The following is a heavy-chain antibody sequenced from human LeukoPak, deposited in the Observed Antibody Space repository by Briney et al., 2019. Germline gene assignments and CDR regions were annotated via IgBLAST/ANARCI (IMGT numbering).Heavy chain of an antibody. J-gene: IGHJ4*02. V-gene: IGHV5-51*01. D-gene: IGHD6-13*01. CDR2: IYPGDSDT. Sequence: GESLKISCKGSGYSFSTYWIGWVRQMPGKGLEWMGIIYPGDSDTRYSPSFQGQVTISADKSVSTAYLQWSSLKASDTAMYYCARRAGSSWYYFDYWGQGTLVTVSS. CDR1: GYSFSTYW. CDR3: ARRAGSSWYYFDY.